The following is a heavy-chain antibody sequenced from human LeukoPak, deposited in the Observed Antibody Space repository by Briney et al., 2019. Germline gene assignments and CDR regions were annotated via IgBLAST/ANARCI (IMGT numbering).Heavy chain of an antibody. V-gene: IGHV1-18*01. D-gene: IGHD1-26*01. CDR3: ARVYLLGAQGVFDY. J-gene: IGHJ4*02. CDR1: GYTFTSYG. Sequence: ASVKVSCKASGYTFTSYGISWVRQAPGQGLEWMGWISAYNGNTNYAQKLQGRVTMTTDTSTSTAYMELSSLRSEDTAVYYCARVYLLGAQGVFDYWGQGTLVTVSS. CDR2: ISAYNGNT.